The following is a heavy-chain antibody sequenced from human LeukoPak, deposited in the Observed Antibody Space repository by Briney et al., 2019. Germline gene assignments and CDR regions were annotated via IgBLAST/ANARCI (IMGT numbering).Heavy chain of an antibody. V-gene: IGHV4-39*07. J-gene: IGHJ3*02. D-gene: IGHD3-22*01. CDR1: GGSISSSSYY. CDR3: ARDGSDYYDSSPRHDAFDI. Sequence: PSETLSLTCTVSGGSISSSSYYWGWIRQPPGKGLEWIGSIYYSGSTYYNPSLKSRVTISVDTSKNQFSLKLSSVTAADTAVYYCARDGSDYYDSSPRHDAFDIWGQGTMVTVSS. CDR2: IYYSGST.